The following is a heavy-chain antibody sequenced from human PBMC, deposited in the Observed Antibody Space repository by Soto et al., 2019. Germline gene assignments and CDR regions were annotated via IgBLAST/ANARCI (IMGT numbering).Heavy chain of an antibody. V-gene: IGHV3-23*01. Sequence: GGSLRLSCTASGFTFNKYAMSWVRQAPGKGLEWVSAITDSGAASHYADSVKGRFTVSRDNSKNTLYLQMNGLRADDTAVYYCARDLSVVFDYWGQGTLVTVSS. CDR2: ITDSGAAS. D-gene: IGHD2-15*01. J-gene: IGHJ4*02. CDR3: ARDLSVVFDY. CDR1: GFTFNKYA.